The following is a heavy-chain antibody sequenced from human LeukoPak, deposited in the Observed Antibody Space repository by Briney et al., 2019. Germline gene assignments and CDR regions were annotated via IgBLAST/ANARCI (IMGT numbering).Heavy chain of an antibody. V-gene: IGHV1-8*03. J-gene: IGHJ6*03. CDR3: ARMYSSSWYSYYYYYYMDV. CDR1: GYTFTSYD. CDR2: MSPNSGNT. Sequence: ASVKVSCKASGYTFTSYDINWVRQATGQGLEWMGWMSPNSGNTGYAQKFQGRVTITRNTSISTAYMELSSLRSEDTAVYYCARMYSSSWYSYYYYYYMDVWGKGTTVTVSS. D-gene: IGHD6-13*01.